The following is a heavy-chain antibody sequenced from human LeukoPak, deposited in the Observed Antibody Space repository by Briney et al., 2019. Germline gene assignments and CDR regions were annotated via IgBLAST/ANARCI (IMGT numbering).Heavy chain of an antibody. J-gene: IGHJ4*02. CDR3: ARDVLGGFNY. CDR2: INPNNGGT. CDR1: GYTFTGYY. Sequence: ASVKVSCKASGYTFTGYYIHWVRQAPGRELEWMGWINPNNGGTNYAQKFQGRVTMTRDTSINTAYMELSSLKSDDTAVYYCARDVLGGFNYWGQGTLVSVTS. D-gene: IGHD3-16*01. V-gene: IGHV1-2*02.